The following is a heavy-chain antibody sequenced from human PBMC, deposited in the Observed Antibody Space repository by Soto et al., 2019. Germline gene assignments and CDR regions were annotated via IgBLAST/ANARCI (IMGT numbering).Heavy chain of an antibody. D-gene: IGHD1-20*01. CDR2: IYPGDSDT. J-gene: IGHJ6*02. CDR3: ARAQYNWNHLYYYGMDV. Sequence: PGESLKISCRGSGYSFTSYWIGWVRQMPGKGLEWMGIIYPGDSDTRYSPSFQGQVTISADKSISTAYLQWSSLKASDTAMYYCARAQYNWNHLYYYGMDVWGQGTTVTVSS. V-gene: IGHV5-51*01. CDR1: GYSFTSYW.